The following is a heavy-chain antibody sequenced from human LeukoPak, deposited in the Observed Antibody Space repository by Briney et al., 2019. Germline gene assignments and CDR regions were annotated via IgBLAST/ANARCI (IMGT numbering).Heavy chain of an antibody. V-gene: IGHV3-23*01. J-gene: IGHJ4*02. CDR2: ISGSGGST. Sequence: GGSLRLSCAASGFTFSSYAMSWVRQAPGKGLEWVSAISGSGGSTYYADSVKGRFTISRDNSKNTLYLQMNSLRAEDTVVYSCAKQSPYGGRFGVDDDWGRGTLVTVSS. CDR3: AKQSPYGGRFGVDDD. CDR1: GFTFSSYA. D-gene: IGHD1-26*01.